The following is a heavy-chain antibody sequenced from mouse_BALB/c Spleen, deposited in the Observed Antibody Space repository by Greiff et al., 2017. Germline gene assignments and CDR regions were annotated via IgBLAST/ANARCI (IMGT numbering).Heavy chain of an antibody. D-gene: IGHD3-3*01. CDR1: GFTFSSYG. Sequence: EVQLVESGGDLVKPGGSLKLSCAASGFTFSSYGMSWVRQTPDKRLEWVATISSGGSYTYYPDSVKGRFTISRDNAKNTLYLQMSSLKSEDTAMYYCARHREGSDYWGQGTTLTVSS. CDR2: ISSGGSYT. V-gene: IGHV5-6*01. J-gene: IGHJ2*01. CDR3: ARHREGSDY.